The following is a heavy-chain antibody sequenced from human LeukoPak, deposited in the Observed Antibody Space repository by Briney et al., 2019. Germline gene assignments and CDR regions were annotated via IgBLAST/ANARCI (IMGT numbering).Heavy chain of an antibody. CDR2: INHSGST. CDR3: ARAYSFVNYYYYYMDV. J-gene: IGHJ6*03. V-gene: IGHV4-34*01. Sequence: PSETLSLTCAVYGGSFSGYYWSWIRQPPGKGLEWIGEINHSGSTNYNPSLKSRVTISVDTSKNQFSLKLSSVTAADTAVYYCARAYSFVNYYYYYMDVWGKGTTVTVSS. D-gene: IGHD3-16*02. CDR1: GGSFSGYY.